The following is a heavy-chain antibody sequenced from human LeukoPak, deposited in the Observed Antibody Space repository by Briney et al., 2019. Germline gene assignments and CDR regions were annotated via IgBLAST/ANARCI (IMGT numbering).Heavy chain of an antibody. CDR1: GFTFSSYS. Sequence: GGSLRLSCAASGFTFSSYSMNWVRQAPGRGLEWVSSISSSSSYIYYADSVKGRFTISRDNAKNSLYLQMNSLRAEDTAVYYCASSGSSSWSHFDYWGQGTLVTVSS. V-gene: IGHV3-21*01. CDR2: ISSSSSYI. J-gene: IGHJ4*02. D-gene: IGHD6-13*01. CDR3: ASSGSSSWSHFDY.